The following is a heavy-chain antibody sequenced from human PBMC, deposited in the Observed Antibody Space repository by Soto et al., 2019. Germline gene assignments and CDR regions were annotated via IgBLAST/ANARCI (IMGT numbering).Heavy chain of an antibody. CDR1: GYPFTSYG. CDR2: ISAYNGNT. V-gene: IGHV1-18*01. D-gene: IGHD6-13*01. Sequence: QVPLVQSGAEVKKPGASVKVSCKASGYPFTSYGISWVRQAPGQGLEWMGWISAYNGNTNYAQKLQVRVTMTTDTSTSTAYMELRSLRSDDTAVYYCARARLILIAAAGPLDYWGQGTLVTVSS. J-gene: IGHJ4*02. CDR3: ARARLILIAAAGPLDY.